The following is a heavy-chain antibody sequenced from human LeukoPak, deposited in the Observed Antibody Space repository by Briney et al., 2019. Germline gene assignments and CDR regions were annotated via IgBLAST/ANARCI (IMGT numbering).Heavy chain of an antibody. CDR3: ARGQYYFGTGFDKGVFDY. V-gene: IGHV3-33*01. J-gene: IGHJ4*02. Sequence: GGSLRLSCAASGFTFSSYGMHWVRQAPGKGLEWVAVIWYDGSNKYYADSVKGRFTISRDNSKNTPYLQMNSLRAEDTAVYYCARGQYYFGTGFDKGVFDYWGQGTLVTVSS. D-gene: IGHD3/OR15-3a*01. CDR1: GFTFSSYG. CDR2: IWYDGSNK.